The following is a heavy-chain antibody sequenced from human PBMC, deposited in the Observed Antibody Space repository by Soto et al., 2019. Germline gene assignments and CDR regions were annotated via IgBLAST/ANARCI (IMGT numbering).Heavy chain of an antibody. Sequence: EVQLVESGGGLVKLGGSLRLSCAASGLIFSDYPLDWFRQPPGKGWEWVGRIRRKANSYTTEYAASVKGRFTISRDDSKNSLYLQMNSLKSEDTAVYYCAMLGGWSGGSSGMDVWGQGTTVTVSS. CDR1: GLIFSDYP. CDR2: IRRKANSYTT. D-gene: IGHD6-19*01. CDR3: AMLGGWSGGSSGMDV. J-gene: IGHJ6*02. V-gene: IGHV3-72*01.